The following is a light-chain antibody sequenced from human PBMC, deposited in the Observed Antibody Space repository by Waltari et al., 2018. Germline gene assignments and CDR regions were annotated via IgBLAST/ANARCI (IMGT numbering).Light chain of an antibody. J-gene: IGLJ6*01. CDR2: SNH. Sequence: QSVLTQPPSASGTPGQRVTIACSGSSSNIGNNPVTWYQQFPGLAPKLLIYSNHQRPSGVRDRFSGAKPGTSASLAIGGLQSEDEADYDCAAWDDRLKGGVFGSGTKVAVL. CDR1: SSNIGNNP. V-gene: IGLV1-44*01. CDR3: AAWDDRLKGGV.